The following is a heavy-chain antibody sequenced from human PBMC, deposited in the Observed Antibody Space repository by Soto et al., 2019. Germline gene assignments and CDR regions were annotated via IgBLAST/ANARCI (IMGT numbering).Heavy chain of an antibody. CDR3: ARGSNHFDY. Sequence: GGCLRISCAACGFTFNPFWMHLVRQVPGKGPVWVSRINSDGNSTSYADSVKGRFTISRDNAKNTLYLQMNSLRAEDTAVYYCARGSNHFDYWGQGTLVTVSS. CDR1: GFTFNPFW. J-gene: IGHJ4*02. V-gene: IGHV3-74*01. D-gene: IGHD4-4*01. CDR2: INSDGNST.